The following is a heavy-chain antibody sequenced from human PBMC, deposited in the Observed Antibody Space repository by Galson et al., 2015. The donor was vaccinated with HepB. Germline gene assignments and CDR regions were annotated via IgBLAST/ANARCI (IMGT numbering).Heavy chain of an antibody. CDR2: IHQTGST. CDR3: ARAVRYNSNWFLES. Sequence: SETLSLTCAVYAGSFSDHYWSWIRQSPGKGLEWIGEIHQTGSTNYNPSLKNRVTMSLDTSKNQFSLNLDSVTAADTAIYFCARAVRYNSNWFLESWGQGTLVTVSS. D-gene: IGHD6-13*01. J-gene: IGHJ4*02. CDR1: AGSFSDHY. V-gene: IGHV4-34*01.